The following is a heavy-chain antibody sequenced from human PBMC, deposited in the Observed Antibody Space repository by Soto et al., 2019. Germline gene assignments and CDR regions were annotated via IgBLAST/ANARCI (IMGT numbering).Heavy chain of an antibody. V-gene: IGHV3-30-3*01. D-gene: IGHD1-1*01. Sequence: QVQLVESGGGVVQPGRSLRLSCAASRFTFSTYAMHWVRQAPGKGLEWVAVISYSGTSTYYADSVKGRFTISRDNSKNTLYLHMNSLRPEDTAVYYCARGHSRGGPTTHDAFDVWGQGTVVTVSS. J-gene: IGHJ3*01. CDR3: ARGHSRGGPTTHDAFDV. CDR2: ISYSGTST. CDR1: RFTFSTYA.